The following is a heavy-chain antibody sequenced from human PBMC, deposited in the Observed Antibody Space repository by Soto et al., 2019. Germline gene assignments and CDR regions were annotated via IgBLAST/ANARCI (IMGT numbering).Heavy chain of an antibody. CDR3: ARGSWDDVSGHYYMDV. Sequence: PSQCLSLTCGISGDSVSSNSAGGKWIRQTPSRGLEWLGRTYYKSKWYYTYAASVKSRITVSPDTSKNQFSLQLTSVTPEDTAVYYCARGSWDDVSGHYYMDVWDKGTTVTVS. D-gene: IGHD1-1*01. CDR2: TYYKSKWYY. CDR1: GDSVSSNSAG. V-gene: IGHV6-1*01. J-gene: IGHJ6*03.